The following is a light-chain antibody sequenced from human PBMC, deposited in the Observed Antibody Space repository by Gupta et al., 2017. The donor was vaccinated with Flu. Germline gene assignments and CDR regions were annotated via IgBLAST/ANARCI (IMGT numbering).Light chain of an antibody. V-gene: IGLV3-21*02. J-gene: IGLJ2*01. CDR3: QVWDSRGEPWI. Sequence: SYVLTQSPSVSVAPGQTAIITCGGNNSGIKNVHWYQQRQGQAPVRVFADGLHRPSGIPERVSVSKSGNKATLTLTRVEAGDEADYYWQVWDSRGEPWILGGGTNLTVL. CDR1: NSGIKN. CDR2: DGL.